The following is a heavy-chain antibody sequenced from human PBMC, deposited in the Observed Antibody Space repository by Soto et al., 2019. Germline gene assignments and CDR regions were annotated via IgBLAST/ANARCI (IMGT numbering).Heavy chain of an antibody. CDR1: GYSFAGYW. CDR2: TDPSDSQT. Sequence: GESLKISCKGPGYSFAGYWITWVRQNPGKGLEWMGRTDPSDSQTYYSPSFRGHVTISVTKSITTVFLQWSSLRASDTAMYYCARQIYDSDTGPNFQYYFDSWGQVTPVTVSS. CDR3: ARQIYDSDTGPNFQYYFDS. D-gene: IGHD3-22*01. V-gene: IGHV5-10-1*01. J-gene: IGHJ4*02.